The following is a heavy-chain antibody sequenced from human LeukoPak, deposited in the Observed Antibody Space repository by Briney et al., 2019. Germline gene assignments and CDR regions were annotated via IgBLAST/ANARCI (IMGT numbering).Heavy chain of an antibody. CDR2: ISGSGSTI. V-gene: IGHV3-11*04. CDR1: GFTFSDYY. D-gene: IGHD2-15*01. Sequence: PGGSLRLSCAASGFTFSDYYMSWIRQAPGEGLEWVSYISGSGSTINYADSVKGRFTISRDNAKNSLYLQMSSLRAEDTAVYYCAKDPREVVAATLDYWGQGTLVTVSS. J-gene: IGHJ4*02. CDR3: AKDPREVVAATLDY.